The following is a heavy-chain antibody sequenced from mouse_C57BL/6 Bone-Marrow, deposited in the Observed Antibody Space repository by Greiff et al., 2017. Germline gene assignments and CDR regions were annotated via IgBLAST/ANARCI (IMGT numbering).Heavy chain of an antibody. Sequence: EVKVVESGGGLVQSGRSLRLSCATSGFTFSDFYMEWVRQAPGKGLEWIAASRNKANDDTTEYSASVKGRFIVSRDTSQSILYLQMNALSAEVTANSYCARDAPYYDSSLNCVDYWGQGTTLTVSA. CDR3: ARDAPYYDSSLNCVDY. V-gene: IGHV7-1*01. CDR1: GFTFSDFY. J-gene: IGHJ2*01. D-gene: IGHD1-1*01. CDR2: SRNKANDDTT.